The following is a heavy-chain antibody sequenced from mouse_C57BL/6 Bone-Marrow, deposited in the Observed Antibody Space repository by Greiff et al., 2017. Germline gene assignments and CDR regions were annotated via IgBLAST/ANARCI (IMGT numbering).Heavy chain of an antibody. CDR2: IHPNSGST. CDR1: GYTFTSYW. Sequence: QVQLQQSGAELVKPGASVKLSCKASGYTFTSYWMHWVKQRPGQGLEWIGMIHPNSGSTNYNEKFKSKATLTVDKSSRTAYMQLSSLTSEDSAVYYCAREDWDLFAYWGQGTLVTVSA. V-gene: IGHV1-64*01. D-gene: IGHD4-1*01. CDR3: AREDWDLFAY. J-gene: IGHJ3*01.